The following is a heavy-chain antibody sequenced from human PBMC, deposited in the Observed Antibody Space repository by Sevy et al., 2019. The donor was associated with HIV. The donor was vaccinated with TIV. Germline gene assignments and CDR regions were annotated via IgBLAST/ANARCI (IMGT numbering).Heavy chain of an antibody. CDR1: GFTFSSYS. V-gene: IGHV3-21*01. J-gene: IGHJ4*02. CDR3: ARVPGYSSGLSRRYYFDY. CDR2: ISSSSSYI. Sequence: LSLTCAASGFTFSSYSMNWVRQAPGKGLEWVSSISSSSSYIYYADSVKGRFTISRDNAKNSLYLQMNSLRAEDTAVYYCARVPGYSSGLSRRYYFDYWGQGTLVTVSS. D-gene: IGHD6-19*01.